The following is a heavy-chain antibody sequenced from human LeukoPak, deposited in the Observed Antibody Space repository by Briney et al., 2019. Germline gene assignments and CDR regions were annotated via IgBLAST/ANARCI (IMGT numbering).Heavy chain of an antibody. J-gene: IGHJ4*02. CDR3: ARGSGYLETFDY. Sequence: GGSLRLSCAASGFIFSSYAMHWVRQAPGKGLEWVAVISYDGSNKYYADSVKGRFTISRVNSKSTLYLQMNSLRGEDTAVYSCARGSGYLETFDYWGQGTLVTVSS. V-gene: IGHV3-30*04. CDR2: ISYDGSNK. D-gene: IGHD3-22*01. CDR1: GFIFSSYA.